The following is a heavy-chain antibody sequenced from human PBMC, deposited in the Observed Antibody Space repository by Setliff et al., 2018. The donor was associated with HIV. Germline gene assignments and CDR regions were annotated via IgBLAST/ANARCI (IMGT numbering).Heavy chain of an antibody. J-gene: IGHJ4*02. CDR2: ISGSGVST. CDR3: AKSQVRYSSGWFFFDY. D-gene: IGHD6-19*01. V-gene: IGHV3-23*01. CDR1: GFTFTDYA. Sequence: GGSLRLSCVASGFTFTDYAMTWVCQAPGKGLEWVSGISGSGVSTYYADSVKGRFTISRDNSKNTLYLQINSLRAEDTAVYYCAKSQVRYSSGWFFFDYWGQGTLVTVSS.